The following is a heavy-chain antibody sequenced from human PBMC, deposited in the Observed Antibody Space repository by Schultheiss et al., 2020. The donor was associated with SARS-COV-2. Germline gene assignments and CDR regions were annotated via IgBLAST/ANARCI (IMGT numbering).Heavy chain of an antibody. Sequence: GGSLRLSCAASGFTFSSYSMNWVRQAPGKGLEWVSYISSSSSTIYYADSVKGRFTISRDNAKNSLYLQMNSLRAEDTAVYYCASGHDYVWGSYRYPFDYWGQGTLVTVSS. V-gene: IGHV3-48*01. CDR1: GFTFSSYS. CDR2: ISSSSSTI. J-gene: IGHJ4*02. CDR3: ASGHDYVWGSYRYPFDY. D-gene: IGHD3-16*02.